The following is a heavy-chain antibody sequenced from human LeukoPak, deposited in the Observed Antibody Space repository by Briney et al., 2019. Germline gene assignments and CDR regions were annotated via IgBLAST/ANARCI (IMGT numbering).Heavy chain of an antibody. CDR1: GGSISGSTYY. Sequence: PSETLSLTCTVSGGSISGSTYYWGWIRQPPGKGLEWIGSIYYSGSTYYNPSLKSRVTISVDTSKNQFSLKLSSVTAADTAVYCCARGSSWYQTNFDYWGQGTLVTVSS. J-gene: IGHJ4*02. CDR3: ARGSSWYQTNFDY. V-gene: IGHV4-39*07. CDR2: IYYSGST. D-gene: IGHD6-13*01.